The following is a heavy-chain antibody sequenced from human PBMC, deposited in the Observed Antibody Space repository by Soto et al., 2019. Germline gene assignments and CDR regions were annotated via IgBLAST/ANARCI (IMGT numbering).Heavy chain of an antibody. CDR3: ARDRRWLPRGPNNWLDL. J-gene: IGHJ5*02. CDR1: GGSINSGDYY. CDR2: IYYDGNS. Sequence: PSETLSLTCTVPGGSINSGDYYWTWVRQPPGKGLEWIGYIYYDGNSQHNPSLKSRVTMSIDTSKNQFSLNLSSVTAADTAVYYCARDRRWLPRGPNNWLDLWGQGTKVTVYS. V-gene: IGHV4-30-4*01. D-gene: IGHD5-12*01.